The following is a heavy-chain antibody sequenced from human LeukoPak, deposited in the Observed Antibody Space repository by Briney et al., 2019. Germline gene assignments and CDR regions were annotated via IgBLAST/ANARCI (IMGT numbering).Heavy chain of an antibody. D-gene: IGHD6-19*01. V-gene: IGHV3-64D*09. CDR3: VTLAVAGY. J-gene: IGHJ4*02. CDR2: ISHDGVTT. CDR1: GFTFSSYA. Sequence: GGSLRLSCSASGFTFSSYAMHWVRQAPGKGLEYVSAISHDGVTTYYADSVKGRFTIFRDNSKTTLYLQMSSLRAEDTAVYYCVTLAVAGYWGQGTVVTVSS.